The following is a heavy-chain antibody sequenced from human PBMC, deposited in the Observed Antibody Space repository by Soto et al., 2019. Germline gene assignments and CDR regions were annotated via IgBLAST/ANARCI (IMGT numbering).Heavy chain of an antibody. V-gene: IGHV3-23*01. D-gene: IGHD1-20*01. CDR2: ISANDVGT. Sequence: QAGGSLRVSCEASGFTLRNYAMTWIRQAPGKGLEWVSLISANDVGTYYAESVKTRFTISTDQSRNTVYLQMDSLRADDTAIYYCAKAKNDYNWDNRPPFDYWGQGTLVTVSS. CDR1: GFTLRNYA. J-gene: IGHJ4*01. CDR3: AKAKNDYNWDNRPPFDY.